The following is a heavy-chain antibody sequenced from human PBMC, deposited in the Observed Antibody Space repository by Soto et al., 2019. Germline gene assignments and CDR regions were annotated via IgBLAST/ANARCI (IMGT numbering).Heavy chain of an antibody. D-gene: IGHD2-15*01. J-gene: IGHJ3*02. Sequence: PSETLSLTCTVSGGSISSGGYHWSWIRQHPGKGLEWIGYIYYSGSTYYNPSLKSRVTISVDTSKNQFSLKLSSVTAADTAVYYCAREGCSGGSCYSAFDIWGQGTMVTVSS. CDR2: IYYSGST. CDR1: GGSISSGGYH. CDR3: AREGCSGGSCYSAFDI. V-gene: IGHV4-31*03.